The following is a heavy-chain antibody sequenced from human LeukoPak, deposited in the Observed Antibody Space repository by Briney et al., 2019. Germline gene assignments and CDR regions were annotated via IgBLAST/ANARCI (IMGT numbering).Heavy chain of an antibody. D-gene: IGHD2-15*01. CDR2: IQYDGSTT. V-gene: IGHV3-74*01. J-gene: IGHJ3*02. Sequence: GGSLRLSCAASGFSFSSYWMHWVRQAPGKWLVWVARIQYDGSTTNYADSVKGRFTISRDNAKKTLYVQMNSLRAEDTAVYYCARALVAGVTLNALDIWGQGTMVTVSS. CDR1: GFSFSSYW. CDR3: ARALVAGVTLNALDI.